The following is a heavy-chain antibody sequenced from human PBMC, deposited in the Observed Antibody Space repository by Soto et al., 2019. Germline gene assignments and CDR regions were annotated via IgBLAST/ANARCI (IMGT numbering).Heavy chain of an antibody. CDR3: ARDKSLIAVAMGY. CDR1: GYTFSTFG. J-gene: IGHJ4*02. V-gene: IGHV1-18*04. CDR2: ISPYNGDT. Sequence: ASVKVSCKASGYTFSTFGVNWVRQAPGQGLEWMGWISPYNGDTNYAQNFQGRVTMTTDTSTSTAYMELRSLRSDDTAVYYCARDKSLIAVAMGYWGQGTLVTVSS. D-gene: IGHD6-19*01.